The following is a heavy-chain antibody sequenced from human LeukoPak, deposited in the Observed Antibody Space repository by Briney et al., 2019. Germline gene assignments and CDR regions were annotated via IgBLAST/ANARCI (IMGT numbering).Heavy chain of an antibody. CDR3: ARFGPRYCTNGVCNDY. J-gene: IGHJ4*02. V-gene: IGHV4-34*01. Sequence: PSETLSLTCAVYGGSFSGYYWSWIRQPPGKGLGWIGEINHSGSTNYNPSLKSRVTISVDTSKNQFSLKLSSVTAADTAVYYCARFGPRYCTNGVCNDYWGQGTLVTVSS. CDR2: INHSGST. D-gene: IGHD2-8*01. CDR1: GGSFSGYY.